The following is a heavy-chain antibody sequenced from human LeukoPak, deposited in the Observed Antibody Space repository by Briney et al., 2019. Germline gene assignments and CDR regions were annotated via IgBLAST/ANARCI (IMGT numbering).Heavy chain of an antibody. CDR2: ISWDGGRA. V-gene: IGHV3-43*01. J-gene: IGHJ4*02. CDR3: AKDSGKGNDFLDY. Sequence: PGGSLRLSCAASGFTFDDYTMHWVRQAPGKGLEWVSLISWDGGRAYYAGSVKGRFTISRDNTKKSLYLQMNLLTTEDTALYYCAKDSGKGNDFLDYWGQGTLVSVSS. CDR1: GFTFDDYT. D-gene: IGHD2/OR15-2a*01.